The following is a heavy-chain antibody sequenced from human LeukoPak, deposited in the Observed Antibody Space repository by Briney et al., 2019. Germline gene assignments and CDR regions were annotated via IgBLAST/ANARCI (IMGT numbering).Heavy chain of an antibody. J-gene: IGHJ4*02. CDR1: GGSFSGYY. D-gene: IGHD6-13*01. V-gene: IGHV3-11*01. Sequence: LSLTCAVYGGSFSGYYWSWIRQPPGKGLEWVSYISSSGSTIYYADSVKGRFTISRDNAKNSLYLQMNSLRAEDTAVYYCAREGAAAGLDYWGQGTLVTVSS. CDR2: ISSSGSTI. CDR3: AREGAAAGLDY.